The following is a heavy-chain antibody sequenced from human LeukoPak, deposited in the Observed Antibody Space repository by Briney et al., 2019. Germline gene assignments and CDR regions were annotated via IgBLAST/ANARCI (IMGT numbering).Heavy chain of an antibody. D-gene: IGHD3-10*01. Sequence: ASGKVSYKVSGYTLTELSMHWVRQAPGKGLEWMGGFDPGDGETIYAQKFQGRVTMTEDTSTDTAYMELSSLRSEDTAVYYCATDRWHGSGSYYPPGMDVWGQGTTVTVS. J-gene: IGHJ6*02. CDR1: GYTLTELS. CDR2: FDPGDGET. V-gene: IGHV1-24*01. CDR3: ATDRWHGSGSYYPPGMDV.